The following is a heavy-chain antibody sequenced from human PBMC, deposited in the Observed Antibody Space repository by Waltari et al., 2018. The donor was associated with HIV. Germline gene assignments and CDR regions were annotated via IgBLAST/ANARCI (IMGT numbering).Heavy chain of an antibody. Sequence: QLQLQESGPGLVKPSETLSLTCTVSGGSISSSSYYWGWIRQPPGKGLEWIGSIYYSGRPYYNPFLTSRVTISVDTSKNQFSLKLSSVTAADTAVYYCARSPRRGYFFLSAYVDYWGQGTLVTVSS. D-gene: IGHD5-18*01. CDR2: IYYSGRP. J-gene: IGHJ4*02. CDR1: GGSISSSSYY. CDR3: ARSPRRGYFFLSAYVDY. V-gene: IGHV4-39*07.